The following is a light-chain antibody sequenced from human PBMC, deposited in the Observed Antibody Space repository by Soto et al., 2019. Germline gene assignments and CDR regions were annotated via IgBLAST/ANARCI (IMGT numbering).Light chain of an antibody. V-gene: IGKV3-15*01. CDR2: DAS. CDR1: QSVRSD. J-gene: IGKJ5*01. CDR3: QQYNNWPPIT. Sequence: EVVLSQSPGTLSVSPGQRATLSCRASQSVRSDLAWYQQKPGQAPRLLIYDASTRATGIPARFSGSGSGTEFTLTISSLQSEDFAVYYCQQYNNWPPITFGQGTRLEIK.